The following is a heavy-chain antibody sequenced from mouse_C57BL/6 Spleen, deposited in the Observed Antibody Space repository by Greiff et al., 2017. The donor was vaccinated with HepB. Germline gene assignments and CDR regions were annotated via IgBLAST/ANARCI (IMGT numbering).Heavy chain of an antibody. V-gene: IGHV1-52*01. Sequence: VQLKQPGAELVRPGSSVKLSCKASGYTFTSYWMHWVKQRPIQGLEWIGNIDPSDSETHYNQKFKDKATLTVDKSSSTAYMQLSSLTSEDPAVYYCARYWDVDWYFDVWGTGTTVTVSS. J-gene: IGHJ1*03. CDR3: ARYWDVDWYFDV. D-gene: IGHD4-1*01. CDR2: IDPSDSET. CDR1: GYTFTSYW.